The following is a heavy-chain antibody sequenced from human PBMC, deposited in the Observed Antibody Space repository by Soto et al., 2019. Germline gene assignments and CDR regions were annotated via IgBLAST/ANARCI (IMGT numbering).Heavy chain of an antibody. V-gene: IGHV4-39*02. CDR2: IFYTGGT. D-gene: IGHD1-1*01. CDR3: ARLVGTTLDYYAYMDV. Sequence: SETLSLTCTVSGGSVSRSRYYWGWIRQPPGNGLEWIGNIFYTGGTYYTPSLKSRVTISVDTSKNHVSLKLYSVTAADTAAYNCARLVGTTLDYYAYMDVRGKGTTVTVSS. CDR1: GGSVSRSRYY. J-gene: IGHJ6*03.